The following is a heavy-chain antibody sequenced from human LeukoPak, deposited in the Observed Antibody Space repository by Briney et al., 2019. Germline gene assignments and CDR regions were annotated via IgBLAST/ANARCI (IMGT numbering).Heavy chain of an antibody. CDR1: GGSISSGGHY. Sequence: SQTLSLTCTVSGGSISSGGHYWSWIRQHPGKGLEWIGYIYYSGSTYYNPSLKSRVTISVDTSKNQFSLKLSSVTAADTAVYYCARVSQQIWGHWFDPWGQGTLVTVSS. D-gene: IGHD3-16*01. CDR3: ARVSQQIWGHWFDP. CDR2: IYYSGST. V-gene: IGHV4-31*03. J-gene: IGHJ5*02.